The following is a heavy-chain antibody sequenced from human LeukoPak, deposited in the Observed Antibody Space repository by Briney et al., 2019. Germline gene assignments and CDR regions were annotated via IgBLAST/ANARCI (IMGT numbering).Heavy chain of an antibody. J-gene: IGHJ6*03. D-gene: IGHD5-18*01. CDR1: GYTFTSYY. CDR3: ARGGEYSYGYYYYYMDV. V-gene: IGHV1-46*01. CDR2: INPSGGST. Sequence: ASVKVSCKASGYTFTSYYMHWVRQAPGQGLERMGIINPSGGSTSYAQKFQGRVIMTRDMSTSTVYMELSSLRSEDTAVYYCARGGEYSYGYYYYYMDVWGKGTTVTVSS.